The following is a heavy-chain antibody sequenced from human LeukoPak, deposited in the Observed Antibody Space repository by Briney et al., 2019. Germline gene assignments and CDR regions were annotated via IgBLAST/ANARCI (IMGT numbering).Heavy chain of an antibody. Sequence: GGSLRLSCAASGFTFSSSGMHWVRQAPGKGLKWVAFIRYDGSNKYYADSVKGRFTISRDNSKNTLYLQMNSLRGEDTAVYYCAKGRYDSRSMDVWAKGTTVTISS. CDR3: AKGRYDSRSMDV. CDR1: GFTFSSSG. V-gene: IGHV3-30*02. D-gene: IGHD3-22*01. J-gene: IGHJ6*04. CDR2: IRYDGSNK.